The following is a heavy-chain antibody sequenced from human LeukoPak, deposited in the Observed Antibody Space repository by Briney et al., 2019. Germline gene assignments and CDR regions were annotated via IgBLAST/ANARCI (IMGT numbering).Heavy chain of an antibody. CDR1: GLTFSRNS. CDR3: AKKRGSYNSPSPYYFDY. CDR2: ISSSTSYI. J-gene: IGHJ4*02. D-gene: IGHD1-26*01. V-gene: IGHV3-21*04. Sequence: GGSLRLSCAASGLTFSRNSMNWVRQAPGKGLEWVSSISSSTSYIYYADSVKGRFTISRDNSKNTLYLQMNSLRAEDTAVYYCAKKRGSYNSPSPYYFDYWGQGTLVTVSS.